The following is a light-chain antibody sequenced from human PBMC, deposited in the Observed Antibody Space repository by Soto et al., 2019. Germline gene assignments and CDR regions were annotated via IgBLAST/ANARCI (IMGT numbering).Light chain of an antibody. CDR3: QSYDSNTVV. J-gene: IGLJ2*01. Sequence: QSVLTQSPSVSAAPGQTVTISCSGSSSNIGNNYVSWYQLLPETAPKLLIYDSIKRPSGIPDRFSGSTDGSSNSASLTISGLQTEDEADYYCQSYDSNTVVFGGGTKLTVL. V-gene: IGLV1-51*01. CDR1: SSNIGNNY. CDR2: DSI.